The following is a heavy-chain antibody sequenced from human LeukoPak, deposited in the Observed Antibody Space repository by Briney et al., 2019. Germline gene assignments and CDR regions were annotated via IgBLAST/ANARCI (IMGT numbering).Heavy chain of an antibody. J-gene: IGHJ5*02. Sequence: GESLKISCKGSGYSFTSYWIGWVRQMPGKGLEWMGIIYPGDSDTRYSPSFQGQVTISADKSISTAYLQWSSLKASDTAVYYCARLKPLGFCSSTNCYNNWFDPWGQGTLVTVSS. CDR1: GYSFTSYW. CDR2: IYPGDSDT. CDR3: ARLKPLGFCSSTNCYNNWFDP. D-gene: IGHD2-2*02. V-gene: IGHV5-51*01.